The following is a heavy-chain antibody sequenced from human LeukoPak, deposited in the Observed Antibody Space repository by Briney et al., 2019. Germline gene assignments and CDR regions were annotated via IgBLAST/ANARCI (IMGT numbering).Heavy chain of an antibody. CDR1: GFTVSSNY. CDR3: ARESEIRFVEWSD. J-gene: IGHJ4*02. V-gene: IGHV3-53*04. CDR2: IYIGGST. D-gene: IGHD3-3*01. Sequence: PGGSLRLSCAASGFTVSSNYMSWVRQAPGKGLEWVSLIYIGGSTYYADSVTGRFTISRHNSKNTLYLQINSLRAEDTAVYYCARESEIRFVEWSDWGQGTLVTVSS.